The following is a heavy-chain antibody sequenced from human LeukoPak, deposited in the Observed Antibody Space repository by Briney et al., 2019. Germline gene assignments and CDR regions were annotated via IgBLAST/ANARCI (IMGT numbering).Heavy chain of an antibody. CDR1: GFTFSTFS. V-gene: IGHV3-21*01. CDR3: ARFALKSPPTY. CDR2: ISTSSTYI. J-gene: IGHJ4*02. Sequence: PGGSLRLSCAASGFTFSTFSINWVRQAPGEGLGWVSSISTSSTYIYYEDSVKGRFTISRDNAKNSLFLQMNSLRAEDTAVYYCARFALKSPPTYWGQGTLVTVSS.